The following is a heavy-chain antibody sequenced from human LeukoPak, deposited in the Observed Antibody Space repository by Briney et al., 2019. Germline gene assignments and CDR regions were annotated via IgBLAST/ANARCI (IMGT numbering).Heavy chain of an antibody. V-gene: IGHV5-51*01. CDR1: GYSFTNDW. CDR3: ARADSTGYYTD. CDR2: INPGESDT. J-gene: IGHJ4*02. Sequence: GESLKILCKGFGYSFTNDWVAWVRQRPGKPPGWVAIINPGESDTTYSPSFQGQLTISADKPIATAYLQWSSLKASDTAMYYCARADSTGYYTDWGEGTLVTVSS. D-gene: IGHD3-22*01.